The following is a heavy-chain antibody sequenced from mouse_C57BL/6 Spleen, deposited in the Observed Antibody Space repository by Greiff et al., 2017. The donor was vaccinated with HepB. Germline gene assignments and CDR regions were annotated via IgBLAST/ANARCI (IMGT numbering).Heavy chain of an antibody. V-gene: IGHV14-4*01. J-gene: IGHJ2*01. CDR1: GFNIKDDY. D-gene: IGHD3-2*02. CDR3: TVRLPFDY. Sequence: EVKVVESGAELVRPGASVKLSCTASGFNIKDDYMHWVKQRPEQGLEWIGWIDPENGDTEYASKFQGKATITADTSSNTAYLQLSSLTSEDTAVYYCTVRLPFDYWGQGTTLTVSS. CDR2: IDPENGDT.